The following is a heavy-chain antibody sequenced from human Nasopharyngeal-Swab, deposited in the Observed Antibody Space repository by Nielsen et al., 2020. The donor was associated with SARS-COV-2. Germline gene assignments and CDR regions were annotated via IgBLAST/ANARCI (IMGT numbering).Heavy chain of an antibody. CDR1: GGSFSGYY. CDR3: ASNSGWPDYFDY. Sequence: SETLSLTCAVYGGSFSGYYWSWIRQHPGKGLEWIGYIYYSGSTYYNPSLKSRVTISVDTSKNQFSLKLSSVTAADTAVYYCASNSGWPDYFDYWGQGTLVTVSS. J-gene: IGHJ4*02. D-gene: IGHD6-19*01. CDR2: IYYSGST. V-gene: IGHV4-31*11.